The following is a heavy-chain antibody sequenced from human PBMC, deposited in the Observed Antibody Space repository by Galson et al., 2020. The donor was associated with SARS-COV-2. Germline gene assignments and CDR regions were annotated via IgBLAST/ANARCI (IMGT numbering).Heavy chain of an antibody. CDR1: GFTFSSYS. D-gene: IGHD1-26*01. V-gene: IGHV3-21*01. CDR3: ARSGALDVLRKNWFDP. Sequence: GESLKISCAASGFTFSSYSMNWVRQAPGRGLEWVSSIATTTSYIYYADSVKGRFTISRDNAKNSLFLQMNSLRAEDTAVYYCARSGALDVLRKNWFDPWGQGTLVTVSS. J-gene: IGHJ5*02. CDR2: IATTTSYI.